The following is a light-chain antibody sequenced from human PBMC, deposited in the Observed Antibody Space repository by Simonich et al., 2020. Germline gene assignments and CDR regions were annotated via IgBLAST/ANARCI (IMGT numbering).Light chain of an antibody. Sequence: SYELTQPPSASVSPGQTARITCSGDALPKKYASWYQQKSGQAPVLVIYEDSKRPSGIPERFSGSSSGTMATLTISGAQVEDEADYYCYSTDSSGNHWVFGGGTKLTVL. V-gene: IGLV3-10*01. CDR1: ALPKKY. CDR3: YSTDSSGNHWV. CDR2: EDS. J-gene: IGLJ3*02.